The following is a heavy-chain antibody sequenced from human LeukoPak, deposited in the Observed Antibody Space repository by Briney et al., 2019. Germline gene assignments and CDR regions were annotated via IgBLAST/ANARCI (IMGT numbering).Heavy chain of an antibody. J-gene: IGHJ4*02. D-gene: IGHD3-22*01. V-gene: IGHV3-20*04. CDR3: ARGSIAIYYYDSSGYFDY. Sequence: GGSLRLSCAASGFNFNDYGMSWVRQAPGKGLEWGSGINWNGGSTGYADSVKGRFTISRDNAKNSLYLQMNSLRAEDTAFYYCARGSIAIYYYDSSGYFDYWGQGTLVTVSS. CDR1: GFNFNDYG. CDR2: INWNGGST.